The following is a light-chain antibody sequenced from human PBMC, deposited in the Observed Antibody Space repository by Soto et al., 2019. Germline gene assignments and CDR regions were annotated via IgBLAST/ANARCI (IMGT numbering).Light chain of an antibody. CDR1: SSNIGAGYD. CDR2: GNS. CDR3: QSCDNSLSDNYV. J-gene: IGLJ1*01. V-gene: IGLV1-40*01. Sequence: QSVLTQPPSVSGAPGQRVTISCTGSSSNIGAGYDVHWYQQLPGTAPKLLIYGNSNRPSGVPDRFSGSKSGTSASLAITGLQAEDEADYYCQSCDNSLSDNYVFGTGTKATVL.